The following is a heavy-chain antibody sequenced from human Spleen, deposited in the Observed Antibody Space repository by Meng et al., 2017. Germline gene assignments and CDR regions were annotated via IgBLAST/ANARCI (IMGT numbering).Heavy chain of an antibody. D-gene: IGHD3-10*01. CDR1: GFTFSGNG. Sequence: GESLKISCAASGFTFSGNGMRWVRQAPGKGLEWVALIWYDGSNKFYADSVKGRFTISRDNSRNTLYLQMNSLRAEDTAVYYCASLYGSGSYTGSWFDPWGQGTLVTVSS. V-gene: IGHV3-33*03. CDR3: ASLYGSGSYTGSWFDP. J-gene: IGHJ5*02. CDR2: IWYDGSNK.